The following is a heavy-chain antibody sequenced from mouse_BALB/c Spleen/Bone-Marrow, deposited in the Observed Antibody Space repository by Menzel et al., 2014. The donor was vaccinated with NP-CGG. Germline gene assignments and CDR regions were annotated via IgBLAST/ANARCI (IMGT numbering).Heavy chain of an antibody. J-gene: IGHJ2*01. V-gene: IGHV5-17*02. CDR3: ARLDVGGY. Sequence: EVMLVESGGGLVQPGGSRKLSCAASGFTLGSFGMHWVRRVPEKGREWVAYISDGSSTIYYADTVKGRFTISRDNPKNTLFLQMTSLRSEDTAMYYCARLDVGGYWGQGTTLTVSS. CDR1: GFTLGSFG. CDR2: ISDGSSTI.